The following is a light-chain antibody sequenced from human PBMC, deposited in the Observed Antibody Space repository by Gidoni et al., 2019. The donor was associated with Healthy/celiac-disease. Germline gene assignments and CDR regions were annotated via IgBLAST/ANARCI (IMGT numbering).Light chain of an antibody. CDR1: QSVSSSY. V-gene: IGKV3-20*01. CDR2: GAS. CDR3: QQYGSSPLT. J-gene: IGKJ4*01. Sequence: EIVLTQSPGTLSLSQGERATLSCRASQSVSSSYLAWYQQKPGQAPRLLIYGASSRATGIPDRFSGSGSGTDFTLTISRLEPEDFAVYYCQQYGSSPLTFGGXTKVEIK.